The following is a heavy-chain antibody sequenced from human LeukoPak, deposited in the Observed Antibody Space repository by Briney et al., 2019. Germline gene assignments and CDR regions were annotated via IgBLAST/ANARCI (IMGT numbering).Heavy chain of an antibody. Sequence: GGSLRLSCAASGFXFRTYSISWVRRAPGKGLEWISYISSSGSAIYYADSVKGRFTISRDNVKISLSLQMNSLRDEDTAVYYCARAQDPLLYYSDNSGYYYNLDYWGQGTLVTVSS. D-gene: IGHD3-22*01. CDR3: ARAQDPLLYYSDNSGYYYNLDY. J-gene: IGHJ4*02. V-gene: IGHV3-48*02. CDR1: GFXFRTYS. CDR2: ISSSGSAI.